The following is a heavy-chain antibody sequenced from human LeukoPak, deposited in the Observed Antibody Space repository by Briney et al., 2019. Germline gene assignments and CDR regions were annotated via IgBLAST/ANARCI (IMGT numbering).Heavy chain of an antibody. V-gene: IGHV4-34*01. CDR1: GGSFSGYY. Sequence: PSETLSLTCAVYGGSFSGYYWSWIRQPPGKGLEWIGEINHSGGTNYNPSLKSRVTISVDTSKNQFSLKLGSVTAADTAVYYCARGSDGGNSLRYFDYWGQGTLVTVSS. CDR3: ARGSDGGNSLRYFDY. CDR2: INHSGGT. J-gene: IGHJ4*02. D-gene: IGHD4-23*01.